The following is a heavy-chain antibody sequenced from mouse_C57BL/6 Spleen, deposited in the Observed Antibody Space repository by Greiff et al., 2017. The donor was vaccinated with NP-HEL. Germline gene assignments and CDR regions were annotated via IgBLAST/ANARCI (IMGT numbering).Heavy chain of an antibody. Sequence: EVQGVESGEGLVKPGGSLKLSCAASGFTFSSYAMSWVRQTPEKRLEWVAYISSGGDYIYYADTVKGRFTISRDNARNTLYLQMSSLKSEDTAMYYCTTMVTTRGYYYAMDYWGQGTSVTVSS. CDR2: ISSGGDYI. CDR1: GFTFSSYA. V-gene: IGHV5-9-1*02. CDR3: TTMVTTRGYYYAMDY. D-gene: IGHD2-2*01. J-gene: IGHJ4*01.